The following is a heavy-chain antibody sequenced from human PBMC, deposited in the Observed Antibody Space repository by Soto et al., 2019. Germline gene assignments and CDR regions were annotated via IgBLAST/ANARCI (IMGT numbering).Heavy chain of an antibody. CDR3: ARESGSFGGMDV. Sequence: SETLSLTCTVSGGSISSYYWSWIRQPPGKGLEWIGYIYYSGSTNYNPSLKSRVTISVDTSKNQFSLKLSSVTVADTAVYYCARESGSFGGMDVWGQGTTVTVSS. CDR1: GGSISSYY. CDR2: IYYSGST. J-gene: IGHJ6*02. V-gene: IGHV4-59*01. D-gene: IGHD1-26*01.